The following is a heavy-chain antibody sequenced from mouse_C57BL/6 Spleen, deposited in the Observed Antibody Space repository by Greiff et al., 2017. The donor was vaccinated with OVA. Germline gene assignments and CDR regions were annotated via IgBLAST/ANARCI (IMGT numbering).Heavy chain of an antibody. D-gene: IGHD1-1*01. V-gene: IGHV1-39*01. CDR2: INPNYGTT. CDR1: GYSFTDYN. J-gene: IGHJ3*01. Sequence: VQLKESGPELVKPGASVKISCKASGYSFTDYNMNWVKQSNGKSLEWIGVINPNYGTTSYNQKFKGKATLTVDQSSSTAYMQLNSLTSEDSAVYYCSRSGYGSCRGPWFAYWGQGTLVTVSA. CDR3: SRSGYGSCRGPWFAY.